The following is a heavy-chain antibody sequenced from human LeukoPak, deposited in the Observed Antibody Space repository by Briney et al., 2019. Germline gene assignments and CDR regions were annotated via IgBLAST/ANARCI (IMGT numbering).Heavy chain of an antibody. J-gene: IGHJ6*02. CDR1: GGTFSSYA. CDR2: IIPIFGKA. V-gene: IGHV1-69*01. Sequence: SVKVSCKASGGTFSSYAISWVRQAPGQGLEWMGGIIPIFGKANYAQKFQGRVTITADESTSTAYMELSSLRSEDTAVYYCARGLITIFGVVIITYGMDVWGQATTVTVSS. D-gene: IGHD3-3*01. CDR3: ARGLITIFGVVIITYGMDV.